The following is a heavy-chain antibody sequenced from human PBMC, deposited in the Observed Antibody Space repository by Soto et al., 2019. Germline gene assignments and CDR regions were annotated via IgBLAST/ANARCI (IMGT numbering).Heavy chain of an antibody. CDR1: AFTFSSYG. CDR3: ARDQGLAAYYDFWSGYSPAGWYFDL. J-gene: IGHJ2*01. D-gene: IGHD3-3*01. CDR2: IWYDGSNK. Sequence: QVQLVESGGGVVQPGRSLRLSCAASAFTFSSYGMHWVRQAPGKGLEWVAVIWYDGSNKYYADSVKGRFTISRDNSKNTLYLQMNSLRAEDTAVYYCARDQGLAAYYDFWSGYSPAGWYFDLWGRGTLVTVSS. V-gene: IGHV3-33*01.